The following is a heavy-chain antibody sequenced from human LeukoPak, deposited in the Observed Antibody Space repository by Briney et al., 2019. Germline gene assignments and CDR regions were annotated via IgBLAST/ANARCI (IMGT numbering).Heavy chain of an antibody. CDR2: IYYSGST. J-gene: IGHJ5*02. CDR3: ARGSAYYDILTGYPRPNWFDP. D-gene: IGHD3-9*01. CDR1: GGSISSGGYS. V-gene: IGHV4-31*03. Sequence: SQTLSLTCTVSGGSISSGGYSWSWIRQHPGKGLEWIGYIYYSGSTYYNPSLKSRVTISVDTSKNQFSLKLSSVTAADTAVYYCARGSAYYDILTGYPRPNWFDPWGQGTLVTVSS.